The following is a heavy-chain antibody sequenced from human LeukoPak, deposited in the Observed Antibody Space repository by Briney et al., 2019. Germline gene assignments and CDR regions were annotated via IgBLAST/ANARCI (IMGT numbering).Heavy chain of an antibody. Sequence: HPGGSLRLSCAASGFTFSSYAMKWVRQAPGKGLEWVSSISGSGDTTHYADSVRGRFTISRDNSKSSLSLQMNSLRAEDTAVYYCAKPVHDYSNAPPDYWGQGTLVTVSS. CDR2: ISGSGDTT. CDR3: AKPVHDYSNAPPDY. V-gene: IGHV3-23*01. CDR1: GFTFSSYA. D-gene: IGHD4-11*01. J-gene: IGHJ4*02.